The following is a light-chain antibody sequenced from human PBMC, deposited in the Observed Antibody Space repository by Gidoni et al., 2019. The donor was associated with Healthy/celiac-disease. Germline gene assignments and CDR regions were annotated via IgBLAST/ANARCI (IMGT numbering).Light chain of an antibody. CDR2: GAS. J-gene: IGKJ4*01. CDR3: QQYNNWPA. Sequence: EIVMTQSPATLSVSPGERATRSCRASQSVSSNLAWYQQKPGQAPRLLIYGASTRATGIPARFSVSGSGTEFTLTISSLQSEDFAVYYCQQYNNWPAFGGGTKVEIK. CDR1: QSVSSN. V-gene: IGKV3-15*01.